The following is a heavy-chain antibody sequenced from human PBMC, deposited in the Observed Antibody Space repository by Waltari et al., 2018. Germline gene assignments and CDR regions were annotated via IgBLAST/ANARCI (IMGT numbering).Heavy chain of an antibody. CDR2: INPNRGGT. Sequence: QVQLVQSGAEVKKPGASVKASCKASGYTFTGDYMHGGRQALGQGLEWMGRINPNRGGTNYAQKFQGRVTMTRDTSISTAYMELSRLRSDDTAVYYCASAPFYSPPDGWGQGTLVTVSS. CDR1: GYTFTGDY. J-gene: IGHJ4*02. CDR3: ASAPFYSPPDG. V-gene: IGHV1-2*06. D-gene: IGHD4-4*01.